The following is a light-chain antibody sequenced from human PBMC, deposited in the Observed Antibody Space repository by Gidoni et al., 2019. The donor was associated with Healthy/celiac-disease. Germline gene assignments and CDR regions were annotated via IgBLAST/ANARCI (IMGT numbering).Light chain of an antibody. CDR2: AAS. CDR1: QSIISY. Sequence: DIQMTQSPSSLSASVGDRVTITCRESQSIISYLNWYQQKPGKAPKLLIYAASSLQSGVPSRFSGSGSGTDFTLTISSLQPEDFATYYCQQSYSTLWTFGQGTKVEIK. V-gene: IGKV1-39*01. CDR3: QQSYSTLWT. J-gene: IGKJ1*01.